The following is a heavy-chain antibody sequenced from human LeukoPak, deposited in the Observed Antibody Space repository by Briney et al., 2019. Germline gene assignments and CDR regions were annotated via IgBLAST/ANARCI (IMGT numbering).Heavy chain of an antibody. D-gene: IGHD3-9*01. CDR3: ARAVGSFDWLPLFDY. V-gene: IGHV4-59*08. Sequence: PSETLSLTCTVSGCSISSYYWSWIRQPPGKGLEWIGYIYYSGSTNYNPSLKSRVTISVDTSKNQFSLKLNSVTAADTAVYYCARAVGSFDWLPLFDYWGQGTLVTVSS. J-gene: IGHJ4*02. CDR2: IYYSGST. CDR1: GCSISSYY.